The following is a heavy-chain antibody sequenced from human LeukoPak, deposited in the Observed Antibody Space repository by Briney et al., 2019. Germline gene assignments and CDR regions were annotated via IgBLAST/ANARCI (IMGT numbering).Heavy chain of an antibody. CDR2: ISGSSSYI. D-gene: IGHD3-10*01. V-gene: IGHV3-21*01. CDR1: GFTFSSYA. J-gene: IGHJ4*02. CDR3: ARDAITTFDY. Sequence: PGGSLRLSCAASGFTFSSYAMSWVRQAPGKGLEWVSAISGSSSYIYYADSVKGRFTISRDNAKNSLYLQMNSLRAEDTAVYYCARDAITTFDYWGQGTLVTVSS.